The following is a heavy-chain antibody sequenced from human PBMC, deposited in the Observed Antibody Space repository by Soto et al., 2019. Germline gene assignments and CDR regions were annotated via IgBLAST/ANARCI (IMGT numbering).Heavy chain of an antibody. V-gene: IGHV1-18*01. D-gene: IGHD4-17*01. CDR1: RYTSSDYTSVKFG. Sequence: ASVKVSCKASRYTSSDYTSVKFGITWVRQTPRQRFECSGWLSGYNENTNSAQHLEARVINTTDTATSTVYVKLRSRSPDVTAVYHCARVRGVNDSHYVDPFDYLGQRTSVNVSS. CDR3: ARVRGVNDSHYVDPFDY. CDR2: LSGYNENT. J-gene: IGHJ4*02.